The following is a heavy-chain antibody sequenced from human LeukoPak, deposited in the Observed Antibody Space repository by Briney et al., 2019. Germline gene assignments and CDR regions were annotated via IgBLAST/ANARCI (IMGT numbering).Heavy chain of an antibody. Sequence: PGGSLRLSCAASGFTFSSYAMSWVRQAPGKGLEWVSTINNNGGNTYYADSVKGRFTISRDNSKNTLYLQMNSLRAEDTAVYYCAKVERITMVGWFDPWGQGTLVTVSS. V-gene: IGHV3-23*01. D-gene: IGHD3-10*01. CDR1: GFTFSSYA. CDR2: INNNGGNT. J-gene: IGHJ5*02. CDR3: AKVERITMVGWFDP.